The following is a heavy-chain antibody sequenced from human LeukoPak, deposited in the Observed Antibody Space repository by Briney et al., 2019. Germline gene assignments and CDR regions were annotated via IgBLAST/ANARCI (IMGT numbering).Heavy chain of an antibody. J-gene: IGHJ4*02. Sequence: ASVKVSCKASGYTFTSYGISWVRQAPGQGLEWMGWVSAYNGNTNYAQKLQGRVTMTTDTSTSTAYMELRSLRSDDTAVYYCARDREVPPIVVLPAAIPTGYWGQGTLVTVSS. D-gene: IGHD2-2*01. V-gene: IGHV1-18*01. CDR1: GYTFTSYG. CDR3: ARDREVPPIVVLPAAIPTGY. CDR2: VSAYNGNT.